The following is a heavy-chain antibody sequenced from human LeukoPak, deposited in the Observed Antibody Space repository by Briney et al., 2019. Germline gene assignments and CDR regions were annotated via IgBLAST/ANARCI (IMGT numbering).Heavy chain of an antibody. CDR1: GFTFNNYA. CDR2: IKQGGSEK. J-gene: IGHJ4*02. V-gene: IGHV3-7*01. CDR3: ARADYDYVWGSYRQYYFDY. D-gene: IGHD3-16*02. Sequence: GGSLRLSCAASGFTFNNYAMSWVRQAPGKGLEWVANIKQGGSEKYYVDSVKGRFTISRDNAKNSLYLQMNSLRAEDTAVYYCARADYDYVWGSYRQYYFDYWGQGTLVTVSS.